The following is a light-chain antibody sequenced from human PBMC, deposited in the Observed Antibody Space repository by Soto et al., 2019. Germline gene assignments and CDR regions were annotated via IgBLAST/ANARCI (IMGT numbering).Light chain of an antibody. J-gene: IGKJ2*01. V-gene: IGKV3-15*01. CDR2: GAS. CDR3: QQYNNWPPHT. CDR1: QSVNTN. Sequence: EIVMTQSPATLSVSPGESATLSCRASQSVNTNLAWYQQKPGRAPRLLIHGASTRATGIPARFSGSGSETDFTLNISSLQSEDFAVYYCQQYNNWPPHTFGQGTKLEIK.